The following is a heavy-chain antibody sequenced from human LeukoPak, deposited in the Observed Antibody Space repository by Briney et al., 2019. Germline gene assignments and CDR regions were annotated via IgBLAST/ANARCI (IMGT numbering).Heavy chain of an antibody. CDR2: ISGSGGST. Sequence: GGSLRLSCAASGFTFSSYAMSWVRQAPGKGLEWVSAISGSGGSTYYADSVKGRFTISGDNSKNTLYLQMNSLRAEDTAVYYCAKDPAAYDYVWGSYRFGYWGQGTLVTVSS. J-gene: IGHJ4*02. CDR1: GFTFSSYA. V-gene: IGHV3-23*01. CDR3: AKDPAAYDYVWGSYRFGY. D-gene: IGHD3-16*02.